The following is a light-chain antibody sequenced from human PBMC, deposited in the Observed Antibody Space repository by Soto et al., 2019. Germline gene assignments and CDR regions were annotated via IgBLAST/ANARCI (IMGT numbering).Light chain of an antibody. CDR1: QSINSC. J-gene: IGKJ1*01. Sequence: DIQMTQSPSTLSASVGDRIIITCRASQSINSCFALYQQKPGEAPKLLITDGFTLERGVPSGFSGSGSGTYFTLTISRLQPDDFATFYCQQYKTYSRSFGQGTKVEVK. CDR3: QQYKTYSRS. CDR2: DGF. V-gene: IGKV1-5*03.